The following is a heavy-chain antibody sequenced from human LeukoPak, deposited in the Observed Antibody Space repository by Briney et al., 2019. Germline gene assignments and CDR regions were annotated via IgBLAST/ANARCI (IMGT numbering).Heavy chain of an antibody. CDR2: TYYRSKWYN. J-gene: IGHJ5*02. Sequence: SQTLSLTCAISGDSVSSNGAAWNWIRQSPSRGLEWLGRTYYRSKWYNDYAVSVKSRITINPDTSKNQFSLQLNSVTPEDTAVYYCAREFLKQLRNNWFDPWGQGTLVTVSS. CDR1: GDSVSSNGAA. CDR3: AREFLKQLRNNWFDP. V-gene: IGHV6-1*01. D-gene: IGHD6-13*01.